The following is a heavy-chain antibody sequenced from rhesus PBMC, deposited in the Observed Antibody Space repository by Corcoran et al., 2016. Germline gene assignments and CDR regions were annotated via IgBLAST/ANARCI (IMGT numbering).Heavy chain of an antibody. CDR1: VYSISSGYY. J-gene: IGHJ5-2*02. Sequence: QVQLQESGPGLVKPSATMSLTCAVSVYSISSGYYWNWIRQPPRKGLEWIGRIYGSGGSNYLNPSLKRRVTLSVDTSKNQFSRKLSSVTAADTAVYYGARSPGNWNPGDVWGRGVLVTVSS. D-gene: IGHD1-26*01. V-gene: IGHV4S14*01. CDR2: IYGSGGSN. CDR3: ARSPGNWNPGDV.